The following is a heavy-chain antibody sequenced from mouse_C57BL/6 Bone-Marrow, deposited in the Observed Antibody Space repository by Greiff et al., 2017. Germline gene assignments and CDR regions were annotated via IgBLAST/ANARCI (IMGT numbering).Heavy chain of an antibody. CDR2: IYPGSGST. CDR3: ARKRIYYDYDDWYFDV. CDR1: GYTFTSYW. Sequence: QVQLQQPGAELVKPGASVKMSCKASGYTFTSYWITWVKQRPGQGLEWIGDIYPGSGSTNYNEKFKSKATLTVDTSSSTAYMQLSSLTSEDSAVYDCARKRIYYDYDDWYFDVWGTGTTVTVSS. J-gene: IGHJ1*03. V-gene: IGHV1-55*01. D-gene: IGHD2-4*01.